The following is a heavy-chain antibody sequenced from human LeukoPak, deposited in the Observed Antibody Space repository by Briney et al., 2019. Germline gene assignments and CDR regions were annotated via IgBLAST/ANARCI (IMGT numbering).Heavy chain of an antibody. J-gene: IGHJ4*02. Sequence: GASVKVSCKASGGTFSSYAISWVGQAPGQGHEGMGRIIPMLGIAKYAQKFEGRVTINADKTTSTAYREVSRLRAEETAVYYCARYGRLVGFYNYWGQGTLVTVSS. V-gene: IGHV1-69*04. CDR2: IIPMLGIA. CDR3: ARYGRLVGFYNY. D-gene: IGHD3-3*01. CDR1: GGTFSSYA.